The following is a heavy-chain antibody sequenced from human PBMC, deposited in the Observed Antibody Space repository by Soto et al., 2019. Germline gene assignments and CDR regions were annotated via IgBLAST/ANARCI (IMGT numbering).Heavy chain of an antibody. Sequence: GGSLRLSCAASAFTFSTYAMSWVRQAPGKGLEWVSGISGSGGSTYYADSVKGRFTISRDNSKNTLYLQMNSLRAEDTAVYYCGKDSGGGHYHYGMDVWGQGTTVTVSS. V-gene: IGHV3-23*01. CDR1: AFTFSTYA. CDR2: ISGSGGST. D-gene: IGHD2-15*01. CDR3: GKDSGGGHYHYGMDV. J-gene: IGHJ6*02.